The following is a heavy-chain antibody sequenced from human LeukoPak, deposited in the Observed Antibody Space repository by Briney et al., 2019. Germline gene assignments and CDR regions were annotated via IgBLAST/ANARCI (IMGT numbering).Heavy chain of an antibody. V-gene: IGHV1-18*01. D-gene: IGHD4-11*01. CDR1: GYTFTSYG. Sequence: GASVKVSCKASGYTFTSYGISWVRQAPGQGLEWMGWINGYNGNIRYARKFQGRVTMTTDTSTSTAYMELKSLRSDDTGLFYCVRDSNPILHGMDVWGQGTTVTVSS. J-gene: IGHJ6*02. CDR3: VRDSNPILHGMDV. CDR2: INGYNGNI.